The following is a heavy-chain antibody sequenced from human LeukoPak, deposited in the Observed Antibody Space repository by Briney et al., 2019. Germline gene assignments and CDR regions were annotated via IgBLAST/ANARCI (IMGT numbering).Heavy chain of an antibody. CDR1: GYTFTGYY. D-gene: IGHD6-19*01. CDR2: INPNSGGT. CDR3: ARERVRRVRTIYNWFDP. J-gene: IGHJ5*02. V-gene: IGHV1-2*04. Sequence: ASVKVSCTASGYTFTGYYMHWVRQAPGQGLEWMGWINPNSGGTNYAQKFQGWVTMTRDTSISTAYMELSRLRSDDTAVYYCARERVRRVRTIYNWFDPWGQGTPVTVSS.